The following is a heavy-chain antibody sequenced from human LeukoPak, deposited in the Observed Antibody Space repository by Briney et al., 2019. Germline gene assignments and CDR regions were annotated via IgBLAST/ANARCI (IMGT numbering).Heavy chain of an antibody. CDR2: ISRSGSTI. CDR1: GFTFSSYE. J-gene: IGHJ5*02. V-gene: IGHV3-48*03. D-gene: IGHD3-10*01. CDR3: ARAEYYYGSGRRNWFDP. Sequence: GGSLRLSCAASGFTFSSYEMNWVRQAPGKGLEWVSYISRSGSTIYYADSVKGRFTISRDNAKNSLYLQMNSLRAEDTAVYYCARAEYYYGSGRRNWFDPWGQGTLVTVSS.